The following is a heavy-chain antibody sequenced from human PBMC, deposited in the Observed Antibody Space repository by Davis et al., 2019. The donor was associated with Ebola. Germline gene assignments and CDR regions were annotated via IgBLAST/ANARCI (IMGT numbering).Heavy chain of an antibody. Sequence: SETLSLTCTVSGGSINNYFWSWIRQSPGKGLEWIGNIHYLGNTNYNPSLKSRVTMSVDTSKNQFSLKLSSVTAADTAVYFCARTSIVGITTTASDVWGQGTKVTVSS. CDR1: GGSINNYF. J-gene: IGHJ3*01. D-gene: IGHD1-26*01. V-gene: IGHV4-59*01. CDR2: IHYLGNT. CDR3: ARTSIVGITTTASDV.